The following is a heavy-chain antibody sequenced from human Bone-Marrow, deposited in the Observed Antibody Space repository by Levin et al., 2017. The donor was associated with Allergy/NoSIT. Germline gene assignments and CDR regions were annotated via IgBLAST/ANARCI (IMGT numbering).Heavy chain of an antibody. D-gene: IGHD3-3*01. V-gene: IGHV3-15*01. Sequence: SCAASGFTFSNAWMSWVRQAPGKGLEWVGRIKSKTDGGTTDYAAPVKGRFTISRDDSKNTLYLQMNSLKTEDTAVYYCTTAKLRFLEWLTNAPDYWGQGTLVTVSS. CDR3: TTAKLRFLEWLTNAPDY. CDR2: IKSKTDGGTT. CDR1: GFTFSNAW. J-gene: IGHJ4*02.